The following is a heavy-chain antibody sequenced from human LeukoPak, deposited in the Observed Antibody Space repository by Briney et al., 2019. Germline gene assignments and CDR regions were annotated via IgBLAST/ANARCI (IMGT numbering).Heavy chain of an antibody. CDR3: ARGGSMQEPGLGHWFDP. CDR1: GGTFSSYA. CDR2: IIPIFGTA. Sequence: GASVKISCKASGGTFSSYAISWVRQAPGQGLEWMGGIIPIFGTANYAQKFQGRVTITTDESTSTAYMELSSLRSEDTAVYYCARGGSMQEPGLGHWFDPWGQGTLVTVSS. D-gene: IGHD3-16*01. J-gene: IGHJ5*02. V-gene: IGHV1-69*05.